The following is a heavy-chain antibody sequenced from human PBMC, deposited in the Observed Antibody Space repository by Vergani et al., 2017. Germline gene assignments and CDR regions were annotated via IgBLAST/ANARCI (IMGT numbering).Heavy chain of an antibody. CDR3: TTDYGDYVDAFDI. D-gene: IGHD4-17*01. J-gene: IGHJ3*02. CDR2: IKSINDDGTT. V-gene: IGHV3-15*01. Sequence: EVQLVESGGGLVQPGRSLRLSCAASGFTFDDYAMHWVRQAPGKGLEWVGRIKSINDDGTTDYGAPVKGRFTISRDDSKNTLYLQMNSLKAEDTAVYYCTTDYGDYVDAFDIWGQGTMVTVSS. CDR1: GFTFDDYA.